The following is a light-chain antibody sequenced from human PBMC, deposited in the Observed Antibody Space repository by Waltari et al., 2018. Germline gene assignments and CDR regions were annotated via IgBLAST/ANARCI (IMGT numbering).Light chain of an antibody. Sequence: DIVMTQSPDSLAVSLGDRATINCNSSQSVLYSSNNKNYLAWYQQKPGQSPKLLIYWASTRESGVPGRFSGSGSGTDFTLTISSLQAEDVAVYYCQQYYRTPWTFGQGTKVEIK. CDR2: WAS. CDR1: QSVLYSSNNKNY. V-gene: IGKV4-1*01. CDR3: QQYYRTPWT. J-gene: IGKJ1*01.